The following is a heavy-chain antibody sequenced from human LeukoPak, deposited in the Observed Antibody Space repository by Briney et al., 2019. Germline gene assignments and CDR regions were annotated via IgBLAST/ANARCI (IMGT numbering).Heavy chain of an antibody. CDR3: ARDRGPYGDLGN. CDR1: GFTLSDYW. CDR2: ISSSSSTI. D-gene: IGHD4-17*01. V-gene: IGHV3-48*01. Sequence: GGSLRLSCAASGFTLSDYWMHWVRQAPGKGLEWGSYISSSSSTIYYAGSVKGRSTISRDNAKNSLYLQMNSLRAEDTAVYYCARDRGPYGDLGNWGQGTLVTVSS. J-gene: IGHJ4*02.